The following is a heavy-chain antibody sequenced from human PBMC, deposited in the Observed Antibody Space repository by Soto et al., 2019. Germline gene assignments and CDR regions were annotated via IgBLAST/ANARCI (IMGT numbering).Heavy chain of an antibody. J-gene: IGHJ3*01. V-gene: IGHV4-31*02. CDR1: GGSVSSGGYY. CDR2: IYDTETA. D-gene: IGHD3-3*01. Sequence: QVQLQESGPGLVKPSQTLSLTCSVSGGSVSSGGYYWNWIRQLPGKGLEWIGYIYDTETAYYNPSLKRRPSISLDPSKNQFSLTLNSVTPADTAVYYCARENFGAVVHDAFDLWGQGTVVTVSS. CDR3: ARENFGAVVHDAFDL.